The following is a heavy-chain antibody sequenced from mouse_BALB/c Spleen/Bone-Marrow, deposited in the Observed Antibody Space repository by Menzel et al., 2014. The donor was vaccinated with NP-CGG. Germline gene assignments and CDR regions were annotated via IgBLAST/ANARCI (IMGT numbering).Heavy chain of an antibody. V-gene: IGHV1-4*01. Sequence: QVQLQQPGAELARPGASVKMSCQASGYTFTRYTMHWEKQRPGQGLEWIGYINPSSAYTNYNQKFKDKATLTADKSSSTAYMQLSSLTSEDSAVYYCTIPYYAMDYWGQGTSVTVSS. CDR3: TIPYYAMDY. CDR2: INPSSAYT. J-gene: IGHJ4*01. CDR1: GYTFTRYT.